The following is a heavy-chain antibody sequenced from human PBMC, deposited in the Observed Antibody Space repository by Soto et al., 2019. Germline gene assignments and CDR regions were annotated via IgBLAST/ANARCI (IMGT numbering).Heavy chain of an antibody. J-gene: IGHJ4*02. CDR3: ARTKYNSGWLED. CDR2: MYHIGTT. Sequence: QVQLQESGPRLVRPSDTLSLTCNVYNHSIRSDNWRGWIRQPPGKGLEWVGYMYHIGTTYYNPSLKSRISLSVDTTKNQFSLKLKSVTAVDTAIYYCARTKYNSGWLEDWGQGTLVTVSS. V-gene: IGHV4-28*01. CDR1: NHSIRSDNW. D-gene: IGHD6-19*01.